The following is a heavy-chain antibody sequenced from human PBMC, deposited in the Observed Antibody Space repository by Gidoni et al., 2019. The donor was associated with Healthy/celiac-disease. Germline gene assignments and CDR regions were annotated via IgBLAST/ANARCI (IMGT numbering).Heavy chain of an antibody. J-gene: IGHJ3*02. Sequence: EVQLVESGGGLVQPGGSLRLSCAASGFTCSSYWMHWVRQAQGKGLVWVSRINSDGSSTSYADSVKGRFTISRDNAKNTLYLQMNSLRAEDTAVYYCAREEDFIVGAIYAFDIWGQGTMVTVSS. CDR2: INSDGSST. CDR1: GFTCSSYW. CDR3: AREEDFIVGAIYAFDI. D-gene: IGHD1-26*01. V-gene: IGHV3-74*01.